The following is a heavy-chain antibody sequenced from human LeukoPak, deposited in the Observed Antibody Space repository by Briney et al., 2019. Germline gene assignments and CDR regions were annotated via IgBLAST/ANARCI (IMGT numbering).Heavy chain of an antibody. CDR1: EYTFTDYY. D-gene: IGHD2-15*01. CDR2: INPSSGGT. J-gene: IGHJ4*02. CDR3: AREWWELGPFDF. Sequence: ASVKVSCKASEYTFTDYYMHWVQQAPGQGLEWMGWINPSSGGTNYAQKFQGRVAMTRDTSISTASMELSSLRSDDTAVYYCAREWWELGPFDFWGQGTLVTVSS. V-gene: IGHV1-2*02.